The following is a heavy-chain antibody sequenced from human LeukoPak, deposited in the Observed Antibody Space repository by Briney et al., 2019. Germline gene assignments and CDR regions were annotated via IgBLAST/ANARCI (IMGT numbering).Heavy chain of an antibody. J-gene: IGHJ5*02. CDR1: GFTFSSYA. CDR3: AKDSGGDSSGWYGPEPGWFDP. CDR2: ISGSGGST. Sequence: GGSLRLSCAASGFTFSSYAMSWVRQAPGKGLECVSSISGSGGSTNYADSVKGRFTISRDNSKNTLYLQVNRLRAEDTAVYYCAKDSGGDSSGWYGPEPGWFDPWGQGTLVTVSS. V-gene: IGHV3-23*01. D-gene: IGHD6-19*01.